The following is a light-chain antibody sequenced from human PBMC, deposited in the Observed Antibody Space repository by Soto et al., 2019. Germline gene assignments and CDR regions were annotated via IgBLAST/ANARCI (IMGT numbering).Light chain of an antibody. CDR3: QQRSDWPRLT. J-gene: IGKJ4*01. CDR1: QSVTSY. CDR2: DTS. Sequence: EIVLTQSPATLSLSPGETATLSCRTSQSVTSYLAWFQQRPGQAPRLLIYDTSNRAPGIPARFSGSGYGTDFTLTISRLESEDSAVYYWQQRSDWPRLTFGGGTKVEIK. V-gene: IGKV3-11*01.